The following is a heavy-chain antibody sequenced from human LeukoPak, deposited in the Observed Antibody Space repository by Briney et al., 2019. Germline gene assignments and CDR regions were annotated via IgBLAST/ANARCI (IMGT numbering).Heavy chain of an antibody. Sequence: GGSLRLSCAVSGFTFSSHWMRWVRQAPGKGLVWVSHIKSDGSSTNYADSVKGRFTISRDNAKNTLYLQMNSLGAEDTAVYYCARVLRYFDWLSYVYYGMDVWGQGTTVTVSS. CDR1: GFTFSSHW. CDR2: IKSDGSST. D-gene: IGHD3-9*01. CDR3: ARVLRYFDWLSYVYYGMDV. J-gene: IGHJ6*02. V-gene: IGHV3-74*01.